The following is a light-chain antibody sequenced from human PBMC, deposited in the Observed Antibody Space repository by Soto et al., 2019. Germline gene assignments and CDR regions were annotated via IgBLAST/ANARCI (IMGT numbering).Light chain of an antibody. CDR3: LLDFSYART. CDR2: AAS. CDR1: QGVNTF. Sequence: IQLTQAPSCLSVSVGDRVTITCRASQGVNTFLAWYQQKAGKAPKILISAASTWRSGVPARFSGSGSGTDFTLTIRKLESEAFASCYCLLDFSYARTFGHGTKVDI. J-gene: IGKJ1*01. V-gene: IGKV1-9*01.